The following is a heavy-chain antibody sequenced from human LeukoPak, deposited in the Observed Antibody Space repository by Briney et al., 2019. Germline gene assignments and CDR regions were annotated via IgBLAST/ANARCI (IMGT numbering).Heavy chain of an antibody. Sequence: ASVTVSCKASGYTFTRYAINWLRQAPGQGLEWMGWINMYTANPAYAQGFTERFVFSLDTSVTTAYPQISNLKTEDTAVYYCARHDNDDDFDYWGQGTLVTVSS. V-gene: IGHV7-4-1*02. D-gene: IGHD3-16*01. CDR1: GYTFTRYA. J-gene: IGHJ4*02. CDR3: ARHDNDDDFDY. CDR2: INMYTANP.